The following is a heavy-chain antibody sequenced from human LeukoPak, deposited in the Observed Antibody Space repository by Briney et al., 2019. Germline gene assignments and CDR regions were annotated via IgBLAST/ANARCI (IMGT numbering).Heavy chain of an antibody. J-gene: IGHJ5*02. D-gene: IGHD2-2*01. V-gene: IGHV4-59*12. Sequence: SETLSLTCTVSGGSISSYYWSWIRQPPGKGLEWIGYIYYSGSTNYNPSLKSRVTISVDTSKNQFSLKLSSVTAADTAVYYCARDTIVVVPAAHKGVWFDPWGQGTLVTVSS. CDR1: GGSISSYY. CDR3: ARDTIVVVPAAHKGVWFDP. CDR2: IYYSGST.